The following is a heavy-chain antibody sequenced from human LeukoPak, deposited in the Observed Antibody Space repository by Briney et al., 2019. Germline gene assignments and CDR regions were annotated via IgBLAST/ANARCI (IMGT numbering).Heavy chain of an antibody. Sequence: QPGGSLRLSCAVSGLTFNNYAMSWVRQAPGKGLEWVSAISKSGDHTYYAASAKGRFTIYRDNSKNTQYLQMNSLRAEDTAVYYCAKDRTTMTNYFDYWGQGTLVTVSS. CDR3: AKDRTTMTNYFDY. D-gene: IGHD4-11*01. J-gene: IGHJ4*02. CDR1: GLTFNNYA. CDR2: ISKSGDHT. V-gene: IGHV3-23*01.